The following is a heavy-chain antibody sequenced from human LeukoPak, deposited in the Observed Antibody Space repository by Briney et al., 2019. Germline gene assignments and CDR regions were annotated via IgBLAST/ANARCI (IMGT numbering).Heavy chain of an antibody. Sequence: PGRSLRLSCAASGFTFDDYAMHWVRQAPGKGLEWVSGISWNSGSIGYADSVKGRFTISRDNAKNSLYLQMNSLRAEDTALYYCAKDASGGATGYYGMDVWGQGTTVTVSS. CDR1: GFTFDDYA. J-gene: IGHJ6*02. D-gene: IGHD1-26*01. V-gene: IGHV3-9*01. CDR2: ISWNSGSI. CDR3: AKDASGGATGYYGMDV.